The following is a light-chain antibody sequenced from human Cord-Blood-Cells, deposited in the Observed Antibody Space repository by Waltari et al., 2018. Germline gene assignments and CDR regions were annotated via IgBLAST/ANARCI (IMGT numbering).Light chain of an antibody. CDR2: EGS. V-gene: IGLV2-23*01. Sequence: QSALTQPASVSGSPGQSIPISCTGTSSDVGRYTLVSWYQQHPGKAPKLMIYEGSKRPSWVSNRFSGSKSGNTASLTISGLQAEDEADYYCCSYAGSSTYVFGTGTKVTVL. CDR3: CSYAGSSTYV. CDR1: SSDVGRYTL. J-gene: IGLJ1*01.